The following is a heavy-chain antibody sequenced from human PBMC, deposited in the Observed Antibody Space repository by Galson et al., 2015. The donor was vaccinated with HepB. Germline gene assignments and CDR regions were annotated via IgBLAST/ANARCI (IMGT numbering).Heavy chain of an antibody. CDR1: GDSVSNNNAA. Sequence: CAISGDSVSNNNAAWNRIRQSPSRGLEWLGRTYYRARWYSDYAVSVRSRIIINADTSKNQFSLQLNSVTPEDTAVYYCAREPGTIYYSGMDVWGQGTTVTVAS. J-gene: IGHJ6*02. CDR2: TYYRARWYS. V-gene: IGHV6-1*01. CDR3: AREPGTIYYSGMDV. D-gene: IGHD6-13*01.